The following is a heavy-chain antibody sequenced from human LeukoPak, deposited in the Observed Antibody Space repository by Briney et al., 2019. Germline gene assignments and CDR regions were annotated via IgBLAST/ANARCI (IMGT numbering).Heavy chain of an antibody. CDR1: GFTFSSYS. Sequence: PGGSLRLSCAASGFTFSSYSMNWVRQAPGKGLEWVSTITGSGDNTYYADSVKGRVTISRDDPKTTLFLQMNSLRAEDTAVYHCAKGTSASAYSASGHWGQGTLVTVSS. CDR2: ITGSGDNT. J-gene: IGHJ4*02. CDR3: AKGTSASAYSASGH. D-gene: IGHD3-22*01. V-gene: IGHV3-23*01.